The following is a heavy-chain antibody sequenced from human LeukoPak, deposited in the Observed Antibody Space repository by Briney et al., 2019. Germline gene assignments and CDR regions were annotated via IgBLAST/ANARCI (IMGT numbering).Heavy chain of an antibody. CDR3: ARADPRDGSGRSLFDY. CDR2: IYPGDSDT. J-gene: IGHJ4*02. Sequence: GESLKISCKGSGYSFTSYWIGWVRQMPGKGLEWMGIIYPGDSDTRYSPSFQGQVTISADKSITTAYLQWSSLKASDTAIYYCARADPRDGSGRSLFDYWGQGTLVTVSS. CDR1: GYSFTSYW. D-gene: IGHD3-10*01. V-gene: IGHV5-51*01.